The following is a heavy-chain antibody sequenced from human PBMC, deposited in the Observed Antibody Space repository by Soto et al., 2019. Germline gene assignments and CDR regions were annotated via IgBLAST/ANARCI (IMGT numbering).Heavy chain of an antibody. D-gene: IGHD3-16*01. CDR3: AFSQDRGGRTTFIY. Sequence: PGGSLRLSCVAPGFTFSSFDMHWVRQPSGEGLEWVSTIGTTGDTYSPVSLQGRFTVSRDSAKNSLYLQMNSLRDEDTALYYCAFSQDRGGRTTFIYWGQGTQVTVSS. J-gene: IGHJ4*02. V-gene: IGHV3-13*01. CDR2: IGTTGDT. CDR1: GFTFSSFD.